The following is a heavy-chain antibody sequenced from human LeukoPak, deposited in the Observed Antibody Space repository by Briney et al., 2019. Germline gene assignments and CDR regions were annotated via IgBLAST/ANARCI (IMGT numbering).Heavy chain of an antibody. V-gene: IGHV3-48*01. Sequence: GGSLRLSCAASGFTFSSYSMNWVRQAPGKGLEWVSYISSSSIIYYADSVKGRFTISRDNAKNSLYLQMNSLRAEDTAVYYCARDAARPPYYFDYWGQGTLVTVSS. J-gene: IGHJ4*02. CDR3: ARDAARPPYYFDY. CDR2: ISSSSII. D-gene: IGHD6-6*01. CDR1: GFTFSSYS.